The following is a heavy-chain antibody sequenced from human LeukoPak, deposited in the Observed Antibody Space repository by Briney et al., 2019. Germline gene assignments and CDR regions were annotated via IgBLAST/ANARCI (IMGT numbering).Heavy chain of an antibody. CDR3: ARFSPRAMGNYLDF. Sequence: SQTLSLTCTVSGGSISSGDYYWSWIRQPPGKGLEWIGYIYYSGSTYYNPSLKSRVTISVDTSKNQFSLKLSSVTAADTAVYYCARFSPRAMGNYLDFWGRGTLVTVSS. J-gene: IGHJ4*02. CDR1: GGSISSGDYY. V-gene: IGHV4-30-4*08. CDR2: IYYSGST. D-gene: IGHD7-27*01.